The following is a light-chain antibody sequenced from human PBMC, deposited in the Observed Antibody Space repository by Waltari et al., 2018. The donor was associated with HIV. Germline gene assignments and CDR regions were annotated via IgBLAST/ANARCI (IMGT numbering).Light chain of an antibody. J-gene: IGKJ1*01. Sequence: EIVMTQSPATLSVSPGERATLSCRAGQSVSNNLAWFQQRPGQAPRLLISGASTRATDVSARFSGSGSGTEFTLTISSLQSEDFAIYYCQQYNKWPWTFGQGTKVEIK. CDR3: QQYNKWPWT. CDR1: QSVSNN. CDR2: GAS. V-gene: IGKV3-15*01.